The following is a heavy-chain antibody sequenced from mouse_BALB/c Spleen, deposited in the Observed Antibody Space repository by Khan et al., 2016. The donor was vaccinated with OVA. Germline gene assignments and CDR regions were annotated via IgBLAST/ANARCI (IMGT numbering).Heavy chain of an antibody. Sequence: QIQLVQSGPELKKPGETVKISCKASGYTFTNYGMNWVKQAPGKGLKWMGWINTYTGDPTYADDFKGRFAFSLETSANTAYLQINILKNEDTATYFCARDGTGSAYWGQGTLVTVSA. CDR3: ARDGTGSAY. V-gene: IGHV9-3-1*01. D-gene: IGHD4-1*01. CDR1: GYTFTNYG. CDR2: INTYTGDP. J-gene: IGHJ3*01.